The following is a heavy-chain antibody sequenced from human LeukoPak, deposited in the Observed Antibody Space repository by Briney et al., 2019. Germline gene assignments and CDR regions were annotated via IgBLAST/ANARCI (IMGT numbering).Heavy chain of an antibody. CDR3: AVRNGSGSYYWFDP. V-gene: IGHV3-9*01. J-gene: IGHJ5*02. CDR2: ISWNSGSI. D-gene: IGHD3-10*01. Sequence: PGGSLRLSCAASGFTFDDYAMHWVRQAPGKGLEWVSGISWNSGSIGYADSVKGRFTISRDNAKNSLYLQMNSLRAEDTALYYCAVRNGSGSYYWFDPWGQGTLVTVSS. CDR1: GFTFDDYA.